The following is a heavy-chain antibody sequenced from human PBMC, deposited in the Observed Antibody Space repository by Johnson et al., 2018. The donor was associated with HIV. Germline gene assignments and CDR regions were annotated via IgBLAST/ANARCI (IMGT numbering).Heavy chain of an antibody. CDR3: AKDQHGPLVPTVMRDDAFDI. CDR1: GFTFHEYA. D-gene: IGHD5-12*01. CDR2: ISWNSGSV. Sequence: EVQLVESGGGLVQPGRSLRLACAASGFTFHEYAMHWVRQTPGKGLEWVSGISWNSGSVGYADSVKGRFTVSRDNSKNAVYLQMNSLGAGDTAVYYCAKDQHGPLVPTVMRDDAFDIWGQGTMVTVSS. V-gene: IGHV3-9*01. J-gene: IGHJ3*02.